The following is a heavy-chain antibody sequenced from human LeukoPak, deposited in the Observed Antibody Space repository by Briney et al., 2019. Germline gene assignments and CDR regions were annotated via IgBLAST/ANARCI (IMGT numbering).Heavy chain of an antibody. CDR2: ISSGTYYI. J-gene: IGHJ4*02. Sequence: GGSLRLSCAASGFTFSHYNMNWVRQAPGKWLEWVASISSGTYYIYYADSVKGRFTISRDNGKNSLFLQMSSLRAEVTAVYYCARAGENSGYYYSPDYWGQGTMVTVSS. CDR1: GFTFSHYN. V-gene: IGHV3-21*01. D-gene: IGHD3-22*01. CDR3: ARAGENSGYYYSPDY.